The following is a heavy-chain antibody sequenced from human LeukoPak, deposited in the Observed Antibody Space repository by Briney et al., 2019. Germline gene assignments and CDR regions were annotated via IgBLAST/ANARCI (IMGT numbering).Heavy chain of an antibody. J-gene: IGHJ4*02. CDR2: ISSSGSTI. CDR3: ARARGAGPGAHFDY. V-gene: IGHV3-11*01. CDR1: GFTFSDYY. D-gene: IGHD3-10*01. Sequence: GGSLRLSCAASGFTFSDYYMSWIRQAPGKGLEWVSYISSSGSTIYYADSVKGRFTISRDNAKNSQFLQMNSLRAEDAATYYCARARGAGPGAHFDYWGQGTLVTVSS.